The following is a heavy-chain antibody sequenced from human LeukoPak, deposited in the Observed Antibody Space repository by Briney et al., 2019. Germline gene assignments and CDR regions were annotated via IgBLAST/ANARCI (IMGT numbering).Heavy chain of an antibody. CDR2: ISSSSSYI. CDR1: GFTFSSYS. V-gene: IGHV3-21*01. Sequence: GGSLRLSCAASGFTFSSYSMNWVRQAPGKGLEWVSSISSSSSYIYYADSVKSRFTISRDNAKNSLYLQMNSLRAEDTAVYYCARSVGATILLYYWGQGTLVTVSS. J-gene: IGHJ4*02. CDR3: ARSVGATILLYY. D-gene: IGHD5-12*01.